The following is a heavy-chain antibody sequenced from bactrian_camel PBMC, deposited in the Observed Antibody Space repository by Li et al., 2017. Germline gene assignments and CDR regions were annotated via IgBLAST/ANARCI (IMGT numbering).Heavy chain of an antibody. Sequence: HVQLVESGGGSVQAGGALRLSSVASGSTVRPSRMGWFRQSPGKEREELATIDSDGSTRYVDSVKGRFTIHRDNTKNVVYLQMNSLKPEDTALYYCAADRTAPECRSWLGGDLYDFNYWGQGTQVTVS. CDR1: GSTVRPSR. V-gene: IGHV3S53*01. J-gene: IGHJ4*01. CDR3: AADRTAPECRSWLGGDLYDFNY. D-gene: IGHD6*01. CDR2: IDSDGST.